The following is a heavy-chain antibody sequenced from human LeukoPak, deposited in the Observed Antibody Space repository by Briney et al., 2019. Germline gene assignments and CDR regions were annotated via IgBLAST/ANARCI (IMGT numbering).Heavy chain of an antibody. V-gene: IGHV3-23*01. CDR1: GFTFSSYA. Sequence: GSLRLSCAASGFTFSSYAMSWVRQAPGKGLEWVSAISGSGGSTYYADSVKGRFTISRDNSKNTLYLQVNSLRAEDPAVYYCAKEYGSEVAAFDIWGQGTMVTVSS. D-gene: IGHD1-26*01. J-gene: IGHJ3*02. CDR3: AKEYGSEVAAFDI. CDR2: ISGSGGST.